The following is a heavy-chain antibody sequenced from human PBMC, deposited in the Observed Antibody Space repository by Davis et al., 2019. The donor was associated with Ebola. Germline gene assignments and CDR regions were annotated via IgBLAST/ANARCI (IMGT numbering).Heavy chain of an antibody. CDR2: MSNDGNSK. D-gene: IGHD2-21*01. J-gene: IGHJ1*01. Sequence: PGGSLRLSCAASGFTLNTYPMHWVRQAPGKGLEWVAVMSNDGNSKNYAASVTGRFTISRDNSKNTLFLQMNSLRVEDAAVYYCTAALWSYWGQGILVTVSS. CDR1: GFTLNTYP. V-gene: IGHV3-30-3*01. CDR3: TAALWSY.